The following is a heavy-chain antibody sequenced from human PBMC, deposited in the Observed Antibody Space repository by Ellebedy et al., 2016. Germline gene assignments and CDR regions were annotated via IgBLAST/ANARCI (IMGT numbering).Heavy chain of an antibody. Sequence: SETLSLTXTVSGGSISSAGYYWTWIRQHPGKALEWIGYIYYSGNTYYNPSLKSRLTISVDTPKNQFSLRLSSVTAADTAVYYCARHSRHCFSGHCYLSGFDIWGQGTMVTVSS. J-gene: IGHJ3*02. CDR2: IYYSGNT. CDR3: ARHSRHCFSGHCYLSGFDI. CDR1: GGSISSAGYY. D-gene: IGHD2-21*02. V-gene: IGHV4-31*03.